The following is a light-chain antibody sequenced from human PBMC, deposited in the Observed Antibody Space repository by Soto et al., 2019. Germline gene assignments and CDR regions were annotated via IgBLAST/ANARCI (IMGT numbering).Light chain of an antibody. V-gene: IGKV1-5*03. Sequence: DIQMTQSPSTLSASVGDRVTITCRASQSFNRWLAWFQQKPGKAPNLLIYEASTLESGVPSRFSGSGSGTEFTLTISSLQPDDFATDYCLQYNSYPRTCGQGTKVDSK. CDR3: LQYNSYPRT. CDR1: QSFNRW. CDR2: EAS. J-gene: IGKJ1*01.